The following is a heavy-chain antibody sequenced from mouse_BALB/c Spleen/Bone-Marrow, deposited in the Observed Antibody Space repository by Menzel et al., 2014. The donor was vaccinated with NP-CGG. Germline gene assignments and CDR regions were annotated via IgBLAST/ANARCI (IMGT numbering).Heavy chain of an antibody. CDR3: ARHEGGGSFDY. Sequence: VQLQQSGAGLVKPGASVKLSCKASGYTFTEYIIHWVKQRPGQGLEWIGWFYPGSGSIKYNEKFKDKATLTADKSFSAVYMKLSRMTSEDSAVYFSARHEGGGSFDYWGQGPTLTVSS. CDR2: FYPGSGSI. V-gene: IGHV1-62-2*01. CDR1: GYTFTEYI. J-gene: IGHJ2*01. D-gene: IGHD1-1*02.